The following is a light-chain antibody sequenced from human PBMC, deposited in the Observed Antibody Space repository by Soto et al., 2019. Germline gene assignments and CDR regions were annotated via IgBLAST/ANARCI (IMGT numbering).Light chain of an antibody. CDR3: QQYGNSPLT. V-gene: IGKV3-20*01. CDR1: QSVSSNY. Sequence: EVVLTQSPGTLSLSPGERATLSCRASQSVSSNYLAWYQQRPGQAPRLLIYGASSRATGIPDRFSGSGSETDFTLTISRLEPEDSAVYYCQQYGNSPLTFGPGTKVEIK. CDR2: GAS. J-gene: IGKJ3*01.